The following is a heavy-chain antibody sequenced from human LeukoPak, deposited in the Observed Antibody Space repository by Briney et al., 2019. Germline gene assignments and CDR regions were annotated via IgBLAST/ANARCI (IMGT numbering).Heavy chain of an antibody. J-gene: IGHJ5*02. CDR3: ARLMIPHRCFDP. Sequence: SETLSLTCTVSGGSIRSSNYYWGWIRHPPGKGLEWIGSMYSGGSTYYNPSLKSRVTISIDTSKNQFSLKLSSATAADTAVYYCARLMIPHRCFDPWGQGTLVTVSS. V-gene: IGHV4-39*01. D-gene: IGHD3-16*01. CDR1: GGSIRSSNYY. CDR2: MYSGGST.